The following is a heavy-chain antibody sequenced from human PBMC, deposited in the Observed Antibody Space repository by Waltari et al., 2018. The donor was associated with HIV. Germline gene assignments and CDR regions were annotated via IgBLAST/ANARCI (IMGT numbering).Heavy chain of an antibody. Sequence: QLQLQESGPGLVKPSETLSLTCTVSGGSISSRSTYWGWIRQPPRKGLEWIGSIYYRGSTYYKTSLKSRVTISLDTSKNQVSLKLSSVTAADTAVYYCARDVPTFDSGRPTWEPGTLVTVSS. CDR3: ARDVPTFDSGRPT. D-gene: IGHD3-22*01. CDR1: GGSISSRSTY. CDR2: IYYRGST. V-gene: IGHV4-39*07. J-gene: IGHJ5*02.